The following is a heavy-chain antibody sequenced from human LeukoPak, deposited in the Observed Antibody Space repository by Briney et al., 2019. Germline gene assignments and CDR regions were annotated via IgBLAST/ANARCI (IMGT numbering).Heavy chain of an antibody. V-gene: IGHV4-30-2*01. CDR1: GGSISSGGYS. D-gene: IGHD3-10*01. Sequence: SETLSLTCAVSGGSISSGGYSWSWIRQPPGKGLEWIGYIYHSGSTYYNPSLKSRVTISVDRSKNQFSLKLSSVTAADTAVYYCARERSYGSGTGDYWGQGTLVTVSS. J-gene: IGHJ4*02. CDR3: ARERSYGSGTGDY. CDR2: IYHSGST.